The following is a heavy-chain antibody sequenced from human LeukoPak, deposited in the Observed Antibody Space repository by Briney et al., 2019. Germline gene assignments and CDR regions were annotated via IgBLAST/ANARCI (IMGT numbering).Heavy chain of an antibody. CDR2: IYTSGST. V-gene: IGHV4-4*07. CDR3: ARVKLYGDYSGPRRDWFDP. J-gene: IGHJ5*02. Sequence: SETLSLTCTVSGGSISSYYWSWIRQPAGKGLKWIGRIYTSGSTNYNPSLKSRVTMSVDTSKNQFSLKLSSVTAADTAVYYCARVKLYGDYSGPRRDWFDPWGQGTLVTVSS. D-gene: IGHD4-17*01. CDR1: GGSISSYY.